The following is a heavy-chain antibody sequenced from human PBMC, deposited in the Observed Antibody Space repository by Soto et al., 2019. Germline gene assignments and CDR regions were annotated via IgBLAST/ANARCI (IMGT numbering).Heavy chain of an antibody. J-gene: IGHJ4*02. Sequence: SSETLSLTCTVSGGSISSSSYYWGWIRQPPGKGLEWIGSIYYSGSTYYNPSLKSRVTISVDTSKNQFSLKLSSVTAADTAVYYCASRPEMATTIADYWGQGTLVTVSS. CDR3: ASRPEMATTIADY. V-gene: IGHV4-39*01. D-gene: IGHD5-12*01. CDR2: IYYSGST. CDR1: GGSISSSSYY.